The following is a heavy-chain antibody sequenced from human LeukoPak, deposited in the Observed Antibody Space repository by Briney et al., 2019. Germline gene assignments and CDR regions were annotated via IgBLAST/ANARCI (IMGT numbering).Heavy chain of an antibody. V-gene: IGHV3-7*01. Sequence: PGGSLRLSCAASGFTFSSYWMTWVRQAPGKGLEWVANIKEDGSQKYYVDSVKGRLTISRDNAKNLLYLQMNSLRAEDTAVYYCAKGGYSSGWYFPVWFDPWGQGTLVTVSS. CDR1: GFTFSSYW. CDR2: IKEDGSQK. J-gene: IGHJ5*02. D-gene: IGHD6-19*01. CDR3: AKGGYSSGWYFPVWFDP.